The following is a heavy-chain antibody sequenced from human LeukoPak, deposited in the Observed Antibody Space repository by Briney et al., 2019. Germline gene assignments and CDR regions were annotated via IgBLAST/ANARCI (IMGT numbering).Heavy chain of an antibody. CDR3: ARQSSTGLAY. CDR1: GGSFSGYY. J-gene: IGHJ4*02. Sequence: SETLSLTCAVYGGSFSGYYWSWIRRPPGKGLEWIGEINHSGSTNYNPSLKSRVTISVDTSKTQFSLKMSSVTAADTAVYFCARQSSTGLAYWGQGTLVTVS. V-gene: IGHV4-34*01. CDR2: INHSGST. D-gene: IGHD1-1*01.